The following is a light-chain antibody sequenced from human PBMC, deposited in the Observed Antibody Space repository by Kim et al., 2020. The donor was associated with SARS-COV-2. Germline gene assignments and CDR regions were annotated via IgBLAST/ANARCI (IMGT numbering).Light chain of an antibody. CDR2: DNT. V-gene: IGLV1-51*01. Sequence: GQKVTIPCSGSSSNVGYNFVSWYLQVPGKVPELVIYDNTKRPSGIPDRFSGSKSGTSATLGITGLHTGDEADYYCGTWDNTLNAWVFGGGTKLTVL. J-gene: IGLJ3*02. CDR3: GTWDNTLNAWV. CDR1: SSNVGYNF.